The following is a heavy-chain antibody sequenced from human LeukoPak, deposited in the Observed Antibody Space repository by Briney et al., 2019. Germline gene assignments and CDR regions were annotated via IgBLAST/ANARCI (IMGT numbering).Heavy chain of an antibody. D-gene: IGHD6-13*01. CDR1: DVFFSSYY. CDR3: ARGDIAAAALVHRDY. CDR2: IYYSGST. Sequence: SESLTLTCTASDVFFSSYYWSWIRQPPGKGLEWIWYIYYSGSTKYNPAVKSRVTISGDTSKTQFSLKLSCVTAADTAVEYCARGDIAAAALVHRDYWGQGALVTVSS. J-gene: IGHJ4*02. V-gene: IGHV4-59*01.